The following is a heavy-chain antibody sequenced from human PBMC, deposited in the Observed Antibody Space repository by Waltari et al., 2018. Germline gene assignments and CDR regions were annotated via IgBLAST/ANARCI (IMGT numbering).Heavy chain of an antibody. D-gene: IGHD6-13*01. V-gene: IGHV4-4*07. Sequence: QVQLQESGPGLVKPSETLSLTCTVSGGSISSYYWSWIRQPAGKGLEWIGRIYTSGSTNYNPSLKSRVTMSVDTSKNQFSLKLSSVTAADTAVYYCARDTWYSSSWYAHFDYWGQGTLVTVSS. J-gene: IGHJ4*02. CDR1: GGSISSYY. CDR3: ARDTWYSSSWYAHFDY. CDR2: IYTSGST.